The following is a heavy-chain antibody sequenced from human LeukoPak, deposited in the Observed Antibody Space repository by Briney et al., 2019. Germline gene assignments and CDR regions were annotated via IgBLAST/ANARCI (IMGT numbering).Heavy chain of an antibody. D-gene: IGHD6-6*01. V-gene: IGHV3-53*01. Sequence: GGSLRLSCAASGFTVSSNYMSWVRQAPGKGLEWVSVIYSGGSTYYADSVKGRFTISRDNSKNTLYLQMNSLRAEDTAVYYCARQQAPQYSNFDYWGQGTLVTISS. CDR3: ARQQAPQYSNFDY. CDR1: GFTVSSNY. CDR2: IYSGGST. J-gene: IGHJ4*02.